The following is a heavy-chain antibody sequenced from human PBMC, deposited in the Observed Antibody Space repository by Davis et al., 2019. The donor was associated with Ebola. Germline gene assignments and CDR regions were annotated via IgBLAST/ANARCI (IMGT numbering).Heavy chain of an antibody. CDR1: GFSLSNARMG. CDR3: ARMSEGDFYYYYGMDV. J-gene: IGHJ6*02. V-gene: IGHV2-26*01. Sequence: FGPTLVKPTETLTLTCTVSGFSLSNARMGVSWIRQPPGKALEWLAHIFSNDEKSYSTSLKSRLTISKDTSKSQVVLTMTNMDPVDTATYYCARMSEGDFYYYYGMDVWGQGTTVTVSS. D-gene: IGHD1-26*01. CDR2: IFSNDEK.